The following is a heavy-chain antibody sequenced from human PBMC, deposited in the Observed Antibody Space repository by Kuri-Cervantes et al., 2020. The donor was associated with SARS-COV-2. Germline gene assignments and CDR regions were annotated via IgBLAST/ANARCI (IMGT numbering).Heavy chain of an antibody. CDR2: FDPEDGET. V-gene: IGHV1-24*01. D-gene: IGHD3-22*01. J-gene: IGHJ2*01. Sequence: ASVKVSCKVSGYTLTELSMHWVRQAPGKGLEWMGGFDPEDGETIYAQKFQGRVTMTEDTSTDTACMELSSLRSEDTAVYYCATAYRGYHYWYFDLWGRGTLVTVSS. CDR3: ATAYRGYHYWYFDL. CDR1: GYTLTELS.